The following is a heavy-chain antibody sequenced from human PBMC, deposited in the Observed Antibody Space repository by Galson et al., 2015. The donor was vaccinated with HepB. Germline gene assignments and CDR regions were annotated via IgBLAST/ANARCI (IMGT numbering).Heavy chain of an antibody. J-gene: IGHJ4*02. V-gene: IGHV6-1*01. D-gene: IGHD6-6*01. CDR1: GDSVSSNSAA. CDR3: VREAPRRAARFDL. CDR2: TYYMSKWYN. Sequence: CAISGDSVSSNSAAWHWIRQSPSRGLEWLGRTYYMSKWYNDYAVAVNSRITISPDTSKNQVSLQLSYVTPEGTAIYYCVREAPRRAARFDLWGQGTLVSVSS.